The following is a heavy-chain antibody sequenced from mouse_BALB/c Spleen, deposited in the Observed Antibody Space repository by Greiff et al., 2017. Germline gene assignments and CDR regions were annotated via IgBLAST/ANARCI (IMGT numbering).Heavy chain of an antibody. V-gene: IGHV1-7*01. Sequence: VKLQESGAELAKPGASVKMSCKASGYTFTSYWMHWVKQRPGQGLEWIGYINPSTGYTEYNQKFKDKATLTADKSSSTAYMQLSSLTSEDSAVYYCARSDYGSLAYWGQGTLVTVSA. D-gene: IGHD1-1*01. CDR3: ARSDYGSLAY. J-gene: IGHJ3*01. CDR2: INPSTGYT. CDR1: GYTFTSYW.